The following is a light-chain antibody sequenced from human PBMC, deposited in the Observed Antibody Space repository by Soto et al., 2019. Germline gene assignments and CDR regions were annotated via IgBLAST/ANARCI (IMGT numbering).Light chain of an antibody. Sequence: EIVLTQSPGTLSLSPGERATLSCRASQSIASSYLAWYQQRPGQPPRLLLYRTFNRATGIPDMFSGGGSGTDFTLPISTLEPEDSAVYFCQQFSSSPLTFGGGTKVDIK. CDR3: QQFSSSPLT. CDR1: QSIASSY. CDR2: RTF. J-gene: IGKJ4*01. V-gene: IGKV3-20*01.